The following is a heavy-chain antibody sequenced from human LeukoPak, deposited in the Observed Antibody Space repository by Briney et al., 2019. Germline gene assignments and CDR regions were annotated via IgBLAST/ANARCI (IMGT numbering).Heavy chain of an antibody. CDR3: ARDRVEVTTSMLGGVKRTVTDYYGMDV. Sequence: GGSLRLSCAASGFTFDDYGMSWVRQAPGKGLEWFSGINWNGVSTGYADSVKGRFTISRDNSRNTMYVQMNSLRAEATAVYYCARDRVEVTTSMLGGVKRTVTDYYGMDVWGQGTTVTVSS. J-gene: IGHJ6*02. CDR1: GFTFDDYG. V-gene: IGHV3-20*04. D-gene: IGHD3-16*01. CDR2: INWNGVST.